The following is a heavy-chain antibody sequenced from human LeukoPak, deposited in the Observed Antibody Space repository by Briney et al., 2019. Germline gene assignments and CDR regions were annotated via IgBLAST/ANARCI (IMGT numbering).Heavy chain of an antibody. CDR2: TSGSI. CDR3: ARVLAIFGLDTTDFYMDV. CDR1: GASISSHY. J-gene: IGHJ6*03. V-gene: IGHV4-59*11. D-gene: IGHD3/OR15-3a*01. Sequence: SETLSLTCAVSGASISSHYWSWIRQPPGKGLEWIGYTSGSISDNPSLKSRVAVSVDPSQNQVSLSLTSVTAADAAVYYCARVLAIFGLDTTDFYMDVWGKGTTVTVSS.